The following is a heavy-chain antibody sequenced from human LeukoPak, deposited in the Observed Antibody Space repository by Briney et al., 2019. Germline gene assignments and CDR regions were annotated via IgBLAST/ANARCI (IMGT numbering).Heavy chain of an antibody. D-gene: IGHD1-1*01. CDR3: AREVERATGVVDY. CDR2: INPNSGGT. J-gene: IGHJ4*02. Sequence: ASVTVSFKASGYTFTVYYMHWVRQAPGQGREWMGWINPNSGGTNYAQKFQGRVTMTRDTSISTAYMELSRLRSDDTAVYYCAREVERATGVVDYWGQGTLVTVSS. CDR1: GYTFTVYY. V-gene: IGHV1-2*02.